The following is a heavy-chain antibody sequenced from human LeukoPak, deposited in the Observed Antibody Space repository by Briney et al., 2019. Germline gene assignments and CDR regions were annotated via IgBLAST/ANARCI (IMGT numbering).Heavy chain of an antibody. CDR2: INAGNGNT. CDR3: TRGRGSSYNYYYMDA. Sequence: ASVKVSCKASGYTFTIYVMHWVRQAPGQRGEWMGWINAGNGNTKYSQEFQGRVTITRDTSASTAYMELSSLRSEDVAVYYCTRGRGSSYNYYYMDAWGKGTTVTVSS. D-gene: IGHD3-10*01. CDR1: GYTFTIYV. V-gene: IGHV1-3*03. J-gene: IGHJ6*03.